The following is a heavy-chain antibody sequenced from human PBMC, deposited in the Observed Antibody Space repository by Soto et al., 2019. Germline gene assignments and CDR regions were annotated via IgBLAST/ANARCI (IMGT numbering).Heavy chain of an antibody. CDR2: IYYSGST. Sequence: SETLSLTCTVSGGTISSYYWSWIRQPPGKGLEWIGYIYYSGSTNYNPSLKSRVTISVDTSKNQFSLKLSSVTAADTAVYYCARMAGYYMDVWGKGTTVTVSS. J-gene: IGHJ6*03. CDR1: GGTISSYY. V-gene: IGHV4-59*01. CDR3: ARMAGYYMDV.